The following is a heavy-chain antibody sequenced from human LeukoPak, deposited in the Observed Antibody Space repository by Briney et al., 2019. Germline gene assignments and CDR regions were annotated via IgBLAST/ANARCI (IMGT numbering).Heavy chain of an antibody. CDR1: GFTFSSYA. CDR2: ISGSGGST. D-gene: IGHD1-26*01. J-gene: IGHJ3*02. V-gene: IGHV3-23*01. CDR3: AKDESGSGSYRAPRKLGAFDI. Sequence: PGGSLRLSCAASGFTFSSYAMSWVRQAPGKGLEWVSAISGSGGSTYYADSVKGRFTISRDNSKNTLYLQMNSLRAEDTAVYYCAKDESGSGSYRAPRKLGAFDIWGQGTMVTVSS.